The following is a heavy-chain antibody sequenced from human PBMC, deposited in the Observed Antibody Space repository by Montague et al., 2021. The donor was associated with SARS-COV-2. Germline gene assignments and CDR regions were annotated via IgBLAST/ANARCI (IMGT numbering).Heavy chain of an antibody. CDR1: GGSVNRISSH. CDR2: FYNAGGT. Sequence: SETLSLTCTVSGGSVNRISSHWSWIRQPPGKRLEYMGRFYNAGGTQYNPSLKSRVTMSVDTSNDQFSLKMNSVTAADTAVYCCARLSGSSFDYWGQGTLVTVSS. J-gene: IGHJ4*02. CDR3: ARLSGSSFDY. D-gene: IGHD2/OR15-2a*01. V-gene: IGHV4-39*01.